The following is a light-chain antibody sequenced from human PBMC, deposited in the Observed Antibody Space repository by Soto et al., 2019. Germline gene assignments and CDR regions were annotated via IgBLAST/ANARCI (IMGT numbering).Light chain of an antibody. J-gene: IGLJ2*01. CDR2: DVN. V-gene: IGLV2-14*01. CDR1: SSDVGGYNY. CDR3: SSYTSSSTVVV. Sequence: QSALTQPASVSGSPGQSITISCTGTSSDVGGYNYVSWYQQHPGKAPKLMIYDVNYRPSGVSNRFSGSKSGNTASLTISGLQDEDEAEYYCSSYTSSSTVVVFGGGTKLTVL.